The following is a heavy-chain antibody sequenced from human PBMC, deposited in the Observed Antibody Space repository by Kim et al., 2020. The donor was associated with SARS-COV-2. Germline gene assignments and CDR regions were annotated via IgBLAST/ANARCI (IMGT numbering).Heavy chain of an antibody. Sequence: SETLSLTCAVYGGSFSGYYWSWIRQPPGKGLEWIGEINHSGSTNYNPSLKSRVTISVDTSKNQFSLKLSSVTAADTAVYYCARGRGRITMVRGVISPHFDYWGQGTLVTVSS. V-gene: IGHV4-34*01. J-gene: IGHJ4*02. CDR2: INHSGST. D-gene: IGHD3-10*01. CDR3: ARGRGRITMVRGVISPHFDY. CDR1: GGSFSGYY.